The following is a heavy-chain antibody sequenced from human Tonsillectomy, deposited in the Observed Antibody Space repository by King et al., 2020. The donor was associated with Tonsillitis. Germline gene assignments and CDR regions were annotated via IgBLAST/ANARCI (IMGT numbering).Heavy chain of an antibody. CDR2: IWYDGSNK. CDR1: GFTFSGYG. CDR3: ARDRWEQDAFDI. J-gene: IGHJ3*02. D-gene: IGHD1-26*01. V-gene: IGHV3-33*01. Sequence: QLVQSGGGVVQPGRSLRLSCAASGFTFSGYGMHWVRQAPGKGLEWVAVIWYDGSNKYYADSVKGRFTISRDNSKNTLYLQMNSLRAEDTAVYYCARDRWEQDAFDIWDQGTMVTVSS.